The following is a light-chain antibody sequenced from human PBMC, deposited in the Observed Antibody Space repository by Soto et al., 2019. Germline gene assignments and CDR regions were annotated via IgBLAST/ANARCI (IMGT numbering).Light chain of an antibody. CDR1: SSDVGSYNL. V-gene: IGLV2-23*01. J-gene: IGLJ1*01. CDR2: EGS. Sequence: QSALTQPASVSGSPGQSITISCTGTSSDVGSYNLVSWYQQHPGKAPKLMIYEGSKRPSGVSNRFSGSKSGNTASLTISGLQDEDEADYYCCSYAGSSTPSYVFGTGTKVTVL. CDR3: CSYAGSSTPSYV.